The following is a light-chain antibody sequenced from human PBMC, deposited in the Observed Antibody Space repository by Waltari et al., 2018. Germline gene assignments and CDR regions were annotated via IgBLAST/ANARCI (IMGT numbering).Light chain of an antibody. Sequence: QSVLTQPPSVSGAPGQRVTISCTGSNSNIGAGFDVHWYKQIPGTAPKVLIYGNTNRPSGVPDRFSGSKSGISASLAITGLQAEDEADYYCQSYDSSLTAWVFGGGTRLTVL. CDR1: NSNIGAGFD. V-gene: IGLV1-40*01. CDR2: GNT. J-gene: IGLJ3*02. CDR3: QSYDSSLTAWV.